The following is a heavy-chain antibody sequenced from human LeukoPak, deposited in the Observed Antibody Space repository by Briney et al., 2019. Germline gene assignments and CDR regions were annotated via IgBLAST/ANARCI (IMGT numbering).Heavy chain of an antibody. J-gene: IGHJ6*03. V-gene: IGHV4-59*01. CDR2: IYYSGST. CDR1: GGSISSYY. CDR3: ARDVADYMDV. Sequence: SETLSLTCTVSGGSISSYYWSWIRQPPGKGLEWTGYIYYSGSTNYNPSLKSRVTISVDTFKNQFSLKLSPVTAADTAVYYCARDVADYMDVWGKGTTVTVSS.